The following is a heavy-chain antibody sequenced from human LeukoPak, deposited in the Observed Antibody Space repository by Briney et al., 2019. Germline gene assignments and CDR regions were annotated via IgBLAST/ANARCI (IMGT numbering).Heavy chain of an antibody. J-gene: IGHJ3*02. CDR2: IIPIFGTA. V-gene: IGHV1-69*06. Sequence: SVKVSCKASGGTFSSYAISWVRQAPGQGLEWMGGIIPIFGTANYAQKFQGRVTITADKSTSTAYMELSSLRSDDTAVYYCAREAPTVTTGFLDAFDIWGQGTMVTVSS. CDR1: GGTFSSYA. D-gene: IGHD4-17*01. CDR3: AREAPTVTTGFLDAFDI.